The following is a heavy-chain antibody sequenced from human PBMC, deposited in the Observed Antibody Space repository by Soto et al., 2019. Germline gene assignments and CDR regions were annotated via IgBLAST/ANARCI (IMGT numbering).Heavy chain of an antibody. Sequence: PGGSLRLSCAASGFTVSSNFVSWVRQAPGEGLEWVSIVYSGVSTYFADSVKGRFTISRDNSKNTLYLQMNSLRAEDTAMYYCARVIAAAVGVFYGLDVWGQGTPVTVS. J-gene: IGHJ6*02. D-gene: IGHD6-13*01. CDR1: GFTVSSNF. CDR3: ARVIAAAVGVFYGLDV. V-gene: IGHV3-53*01. CDR2: VYSGVST.